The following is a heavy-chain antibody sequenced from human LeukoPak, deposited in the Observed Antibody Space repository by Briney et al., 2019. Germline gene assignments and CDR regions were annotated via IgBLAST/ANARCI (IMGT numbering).Heavy chain of an antibody. CDR3: ARVPITLAGTKDAKYFQH. Sequence: PGGSLRLSCAASGFTFSRYWMHWVRQAPRKGLVWVSRINSDGSSTSYADSVKGRFPISRENAKNTLYLQMHSLRAEDTAVYYCARVPITLAGTKDAKYFQHWGQGTLVTVSS. CDR1: GFTFSRYW. J-gene: IGHJ1*01. D-gene: IGHD6-19*01. CDR2: INSDGSST. V-gene: IGHV3-74*01.